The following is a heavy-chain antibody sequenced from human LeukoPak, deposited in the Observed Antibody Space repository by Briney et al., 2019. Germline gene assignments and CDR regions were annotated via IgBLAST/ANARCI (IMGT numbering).Heavy chain of an antibody. CDR3: ARDKDYYYYMDV. CDR1: GFTFSSYN. CDR2: ITSGSSYR. V-gene: IGHV3-21*01. J-gene: IGHJ6*03. Sequence: GGSLRLSCAASGFTFSSYNMNWVRQAPGKGLEWVSSITSGSSYRFYADSVKGRFTISRDNAKNSLYLQMNSLRAEDTAVYYCARDKDYYYYMDVWGKGTTVTVSS.